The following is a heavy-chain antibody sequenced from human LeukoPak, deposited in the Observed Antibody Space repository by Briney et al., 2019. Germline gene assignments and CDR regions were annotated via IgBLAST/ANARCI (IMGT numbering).Heavy chain of an antibody. J-gene: IGHJ4*02. CDR3: ARDREYSSGWYPTTYYFDY. D-gene: IGHD6-19*01. Sequence: ASVKVSCKASGYTFTGYYMHWVRQAPGQGLEWMGWINPNSGGTNYAQKCQGRVTMTRDTSISTAYMELSRLRSDDTAVYYCARDREYSSGWYPTTYYFDYWGQGTLVTVSS. V-gene: IGHV1-2*02. CDR2: INPNSGGT. CDR1: GYTFTGYY.